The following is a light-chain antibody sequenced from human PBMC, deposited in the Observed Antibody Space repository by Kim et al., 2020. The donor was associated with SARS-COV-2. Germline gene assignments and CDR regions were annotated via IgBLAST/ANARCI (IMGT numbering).Light chain of an antibody. CDR1: QDIRND. J-gene: IGKJ5*01. CDR2: CTH. Sequence: ASVGDRVTITCRTSQDIRNDLGWYQQNRGRAPKRLIYCTHSVQRGVTSRFGGSGSGPEFTLTISSLQPEDFATYVCLQRNTYPITFGQGTRLEIK. CDR3: LQRNTYPIT. V-gene: IGKV1-17*01.